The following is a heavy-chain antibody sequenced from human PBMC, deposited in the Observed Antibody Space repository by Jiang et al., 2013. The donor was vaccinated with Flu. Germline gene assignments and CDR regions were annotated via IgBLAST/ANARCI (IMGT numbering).Heavy chain of an antibody. Sequence: AEVKKPGASVKVSCKASGYAFSGYQVHWVRQAPGQGLEWMGWINPNTGATNSAQKFQGRVTMTRDTSISAAYMELSRLTSNDTAVYYCARDLGLGLGDYWGQGTLVTVSS. CDR1: GYAFSGYQ. CDR3: ARDLGLGLGDY. CDR2: INPNTGAT. V-gene: IGHV1-2*02. J-gene: IGHJ4*02. D-gene: IGHD3/OR15-3a*01.